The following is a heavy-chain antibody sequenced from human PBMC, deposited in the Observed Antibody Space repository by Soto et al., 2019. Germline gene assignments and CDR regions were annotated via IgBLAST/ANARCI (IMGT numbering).Heavy chain of an antibody. CDR1: GGSMRNYF. CDR2: IHYSGTT. V-gene: IGHV4-59*01. Sequence: SETLSLTCTVSGGSMRNYFWTWIRQPPGKGLEWIGYIHYSGTTSFFPSYNPSLRSRVTISEDTSKNQFSLKLLSVTTADTAVYFCAAGEATSRNLAPYYLDFWGQGTLVTVSS. D-gene: IGHD2-2*01. J-gene: IGHJ4*02. CDR3: AAGEATSRNLAPYYLDF.